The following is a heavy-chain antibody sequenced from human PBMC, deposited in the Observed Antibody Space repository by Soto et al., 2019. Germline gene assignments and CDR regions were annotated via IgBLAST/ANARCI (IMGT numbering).Heavy chain of an antibody. CDR2: INHSGST. CDR1: GGSFSGYY. V-gene: IGHV4-34*01. J-gene: IGHJ4*02. Sequence: QSQTLSLTCAVYGGSFSGYYWSWIRQPPGKGLEWIGEINHSGSTNYNPSLKSRVTISVDTSKNQFSLKLSSVTAADTAVYYCARAAIPELRITMHYYGSGSYTNFDYWGQGTLVTVSS. CDR3: ARAAIPELRITMHYYGSGSYTNFDY. D-gene: IGHD3-10*01.